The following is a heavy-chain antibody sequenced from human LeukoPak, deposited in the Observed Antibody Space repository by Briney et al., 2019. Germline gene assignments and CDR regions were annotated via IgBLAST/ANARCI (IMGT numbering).Heavy chain of an antibody. V-gene: IGHV1-3*01. Sequence: ASVKVSCKASGYTFTSYAMHWVRQAPGQRLEWMGWINASNGNTKYSQKFQGRVTITRDTSASTAYMELSSLRSEDTAVYYCARGLKGGIAVAGTFPPAFDYWGQGTLVTVSS. CDR1: GYTFTSYA. CDR3: ARGLKGGIAVAGTFPPAFDY. CDR2: INASNGNT. D-gene: IGHD6-19*01. J-gene: IGHJ4*02.